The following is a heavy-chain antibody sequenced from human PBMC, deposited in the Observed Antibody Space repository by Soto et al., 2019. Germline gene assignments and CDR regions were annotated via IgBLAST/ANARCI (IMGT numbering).Heavy chain of an antibody. CDR3: ARDSSDYGTLYYFDY. Sequence: QVQLVESGGGVVQPGRSLRLSCAASGFTFSSYGMHWVRQAPGKGLELVAVIWYDGSNKYYADSVKGRFTISRDNSKNTLYLHMNGLRAEDTAVYYCARDSSDYGTLYYFDYWGQGTLVTVSS. CDR1: GFTFSSYG. J-gene: IGHJ4*02. D-gene: IGHD4-17*01. V-gene: IGHV3-33*01. CDR2: IWYDGSNK.